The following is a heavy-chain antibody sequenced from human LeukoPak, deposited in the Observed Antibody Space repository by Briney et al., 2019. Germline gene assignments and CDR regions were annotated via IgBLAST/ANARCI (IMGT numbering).Heavy chain of an antibody. CDR1: GFTFSTYG. Sequence: PGGSLRLSCAASGFTFSTYGMHWVRQAPGKGLEWVAFIRYDGSNKYYADSVKGRFSISRDNPKSALYLQMNSLRADDTAVYYCAKVGPYYFDSSRRQPGTFYFDSWGQGTLVTVSS. V-gene: IGHV3-30*02. J-gene: IGHJ4*02. CDR3: AKVGPYYFDSSRRQPGTFYFDS. D-gene: IGHD3-22*01. CDR2: IRYDGSNK.